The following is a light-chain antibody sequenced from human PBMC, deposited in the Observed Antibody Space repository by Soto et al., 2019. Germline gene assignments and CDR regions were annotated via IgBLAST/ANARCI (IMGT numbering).Light chain of an antibody. V-gene: IGKV3-15*01. J-gene: IGKJ1*01. CDR3: QQYRNWPRT. CDR1: QSVDIN. CDR2: GAS. Sequence: EIVMKQSPVTLSVSTGERVTLSCRASQSVDINLAWYQQKPGQAPRLLIYGASTRATDMPGRFSGRGSGTEFTLTINSLQSEDFAVYYCQQYRNWPRTFGQGSKVDIK.